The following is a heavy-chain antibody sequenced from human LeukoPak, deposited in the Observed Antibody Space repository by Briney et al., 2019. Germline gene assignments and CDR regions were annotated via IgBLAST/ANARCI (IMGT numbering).Heavy chain of an antibody. J-gene: IGHJ2*01. CDR2: IYYSGST. CDR3: ARHRISDADIVVVPAAEFYWYFDL. CDR1: GGSISSYY. D-gene: IGHD2-2*01. Sequence: PSETLSLTCTVSGGSISSYYWSWIRQPPGKGLEWIGYIYYSGSTNYNPSLKSRVTISVDTSKNQFSLKLSSVTAADTAVYYCARHRISDADIVVVPAAEFYWYFDLWGRGTLVTVSS. V-gene: IGHV4-59*08.